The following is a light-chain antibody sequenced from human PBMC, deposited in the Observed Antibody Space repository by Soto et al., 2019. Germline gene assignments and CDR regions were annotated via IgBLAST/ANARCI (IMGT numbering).Light chain of an antibody. Sequence: DIQMTQSPSSLSASVGDRVTITCRASQDISNYLAWYQQKPGKAPKLLIYKASTLKSGVPSRFSGSGSGTEFTLTISSLQPDDFVTYFCQQYSSYSRTFGQGTKVDIK. J-gene: IGKJ1*01. CDR1: QDISNY. V-gene: IGKV1-5*03. CDR3: QQYSSYSRT. CDR2: KAS.